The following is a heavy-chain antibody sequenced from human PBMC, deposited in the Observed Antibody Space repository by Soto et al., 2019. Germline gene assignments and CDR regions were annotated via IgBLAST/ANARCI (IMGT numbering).Heavy chain of an antibody. CDR3: AKGPGGVIAPYYYYCGMDV. D-gene: IGHD3-16*02. V-gene: IGHV3-30*18. CDR1: GFTFSSYG. J-gene: IGHJ6*02. CDR2: ISYDGSNK. Sequence: QVQLVESGGGVVQPGRSLILSCAASGFTFSSYGMHWVRQAPGKGLEWGAVISYDGSNKYYADSVKGRFTISRDNSKNTLYLQMNSLRAEDTAVYYCAKGPGGVIAPYYYYCGMDVWGQGTTVTVSS.